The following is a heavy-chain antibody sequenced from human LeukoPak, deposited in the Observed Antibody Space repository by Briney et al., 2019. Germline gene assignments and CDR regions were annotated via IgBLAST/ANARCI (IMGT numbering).Heavy chain of an antibody. V-gene: IGHV4-59*01. CDR2: IYYSGST. D-gene: IGHD3-10*01. Sequence: PSETLSLTCTVSGVSISSYYWSWIRQPPGKGLEWIGYIYYSGSTNYNPSLKSRVTISETSKDQFSLKLSSVTAADTAVYYCARVGSYIPRFDIWGQGTMVTVSS. J-gene: IGHJ3*02. CDR3: ARVGSYIPRFDI. CDR1: GVSISSYY.